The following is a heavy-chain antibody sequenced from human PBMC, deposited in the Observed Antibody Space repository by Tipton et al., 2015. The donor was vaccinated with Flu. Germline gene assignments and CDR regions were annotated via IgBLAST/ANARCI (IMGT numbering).Heavy chain of an antibody. CDR1: GGSIGSSSYH. D-gene: IGHD1-26*01. Sequence: LRLSCTVSGGSIGSSSYHWGWIRQPPGMGLEWIGSVHYSGSTYQNPSLESRVTISVDTSKNQFSLKLSSVTAADTAVYFCAREGRNSGGLDYWGQGTLVTVSS. J-gene: IGHJ4*02. CDR2: VHYSGST. V-gene: IGHV4-39*07. CDR3: AREGRNSGGLDY.